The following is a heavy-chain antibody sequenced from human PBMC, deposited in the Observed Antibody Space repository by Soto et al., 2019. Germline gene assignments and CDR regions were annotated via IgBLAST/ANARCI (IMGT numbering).Heavy chain of an antibody. CDR3: ATDLYYYDSSGYYTYYFDY. D-gene: IGHD3-22*01. CDR2: SRNKANSYTT. Sequence: PGGSLRLCCVASGFTFSTDSMNWVRQAPGKGLEWVGRSRNKANSYTTEYAASVKGRFSISRDDSRNSLYLQMNSLKTEDTAVYYCATDLYYYDSSGYYTYYFDYWGQGTLVTVSS. CDR1: GFTFSTDS. J-gene: IGHJ4*02. V-gene: IGHV3-72*01.